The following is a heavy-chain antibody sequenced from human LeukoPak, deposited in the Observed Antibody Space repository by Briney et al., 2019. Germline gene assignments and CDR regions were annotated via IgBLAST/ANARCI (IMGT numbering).Heavy chain of an antibody. Sequence: GGSLRLSCAPSGFTFSSYGMHWVRQAPGKGLEWVAVIWYDGSNKYYADSVKGRFTISRDNSKNTLYLQMNSLRAEDTAVYYCAREGGIAMGYFQHWGQGTLVTVSS. CDR1: GFTFSSYG. V-gene: IGHV3-33*01. CDR3: AREGGIAMGYFQH. J-gene: IGHJ1*01. D-gene: IGHD6-19*01. CDR2: IWYDGSNK.